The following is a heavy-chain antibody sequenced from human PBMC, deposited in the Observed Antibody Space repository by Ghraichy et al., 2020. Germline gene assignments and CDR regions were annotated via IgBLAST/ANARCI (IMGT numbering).Heavy chain of an antibody. D-gene: IGHD5-24*01. CDR3: ARAKYGYNLYFDY. CDR2: IYYSGST. Sequence: SETLSLTCTVSGGSISSYYWSWIRQPPGKGLEWIGYIYYSGSTNYNPSLKSRVTISVDTSKNQFSLKLSSVTAADTAVYYCARAKYGYNLYFDYWGQGTLVTVSS. CDR1: GGSISSYY. V-gene: IGHV4-59*01. J-gene: IGHJ4*02.